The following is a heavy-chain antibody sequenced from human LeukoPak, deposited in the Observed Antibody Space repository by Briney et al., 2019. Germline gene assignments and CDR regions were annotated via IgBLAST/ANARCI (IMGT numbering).Heavy chain of an antibody. CDR3: ARGDGYNAVEIDY. V-gene: IGHV3-74*01. Sequence: GGSLRLSCTVSGFTVSSNSMSWVRQAPGKGLVWVSRINSDGSSTSYADSVKGRFTISRDNAKNTLYLQMNSLRADDTAVYYCARGDGYNAVEIDYWGQGTLVTVSS. CDR2: INSDGSST. CDR1: GFTVSSNS. D-gene: IGHD5-24*01. J-gene: IGHJ4*02.